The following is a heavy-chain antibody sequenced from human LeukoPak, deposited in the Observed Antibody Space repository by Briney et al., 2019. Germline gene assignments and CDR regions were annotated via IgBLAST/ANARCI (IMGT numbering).Heavy chain of an antibody. CDR1: GYTFTSYG. D-gene: IGHD3-3*01. CDR3: ARDHYDFWSGYTAHTFDI. J-gene: IGHJ3*02. Sequence: ASVKVSCKASGYTFTSYGISWVRQAPGQGLEGMGWISAYNGNTNYAQTLQGRVTMTTDTSTSTAYMELRSLRSDDTAVYYCARDHYDFWSGYTAHTFDIWGQGTMVTVSS. V-gene: IGHV1-18*01. CDR2: ISAYNGNT.